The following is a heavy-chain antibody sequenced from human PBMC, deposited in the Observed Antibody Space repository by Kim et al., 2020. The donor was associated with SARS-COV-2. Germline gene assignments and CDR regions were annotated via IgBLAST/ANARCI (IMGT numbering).Heavy chain of an antibody. CDR2: IKQDGSEK. CDR1: GFTFSSYW. CDR3: ARDDYYDSSGYHGFDY. Sequence: GGSLRLSCAASGFTFSSYWMSWVRQAPGKGLEWVANIKQDGSEKYYVDSVKGRFTISRDNAKNSLYLQMNSLRAEDTAVHYCARDDYYDSSGYHGFDYWGQGTLVTVSS. D-gene: IGHD3-22*01. V-gene: IGHV3-7*01. J-gene: IGHJ4*02.